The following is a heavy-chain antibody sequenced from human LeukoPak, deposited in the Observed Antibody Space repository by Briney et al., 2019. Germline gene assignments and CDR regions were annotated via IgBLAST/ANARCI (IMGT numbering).Heavy chain of an antibody. CDR3: AREDWNDGGGFDP. CDR1: GGSISSYY. J-gene: IGHJ5*02. V-gene: IGHV4-4*07. D-gene: IGHD1-1*01. CDR2: IYTSGST. Sequence: SETLSLTCTVSGGSISSYYCSWIRQSAGKGLECIGRIYTSGSTNYNPSLKSRVTMSVDTSKNQFSLKLSSVTAPDTAVYYCAREDWNDGGGFDPWGQGTLVTVSS.